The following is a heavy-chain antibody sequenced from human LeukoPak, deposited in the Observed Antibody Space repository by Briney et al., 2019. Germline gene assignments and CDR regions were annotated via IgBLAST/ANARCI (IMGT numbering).Heavy chain of an antibody. CDR2: ISYDGSNK. Sequence: GGSLRLSCVASGFTFSSYWMSWVRQAPGKGLEWVAVISYDGSNKYYADSVKGRFTISRDNSKNTLYLQMNSLRAEDTAVYYCARTTEAHSWRTRYYDYYMDVWGKGTTVTVSS. J-gene: IGHJ6*03. D-gene: IGHD6-13*01. CDR3: ARTTEAHSWRTRYYDYYMDV. V-gene: IGHV3-30*03. CDR1: GFTFSSYW.